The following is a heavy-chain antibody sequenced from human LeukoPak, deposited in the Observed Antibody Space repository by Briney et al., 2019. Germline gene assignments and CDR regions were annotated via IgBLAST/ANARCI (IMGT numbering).Heavy chain of an antibody. CDR1: GFTFSDYY. CDR2: ISSSGSTI. V-gene: IGHV3-11*04. J-gene: IGHJ6*04. CDR3: ARYVYDVVTTTQYFDFLDL. D-gene: IGHD2-21*02. Sequence: GGSLRLSCAASGFTFSDYYMSWIRQAPGKGLEWLSNISSSGSTIYYADSVKGRFTISRDNAKNSLYLQMNSLRAEDTAVYYCARYVYDVVTTTQYFDFLDLWGKGTSVSVSS.